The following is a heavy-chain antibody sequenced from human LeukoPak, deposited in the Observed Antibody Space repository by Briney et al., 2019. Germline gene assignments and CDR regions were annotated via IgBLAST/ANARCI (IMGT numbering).Heavy chain of an antibody. Sequence: SETLSLTCAVYGGSFSGYYWSWIRQPPGKGLEWIGEINHSGSTNYNPSLKSRVTISVDTSKNQFSLKLSSVTAADTAVYYCARDEEEGLATGIGYWGQGTLVTVSS. D-gene: IGHD5-24*01. CDR3: ARDEEEGLATGIGY. CDR2: INHSGST. CDR1: GGSFSGYY. V-gene: IGHV4-34*01. J-gene: IGHJ4*02.